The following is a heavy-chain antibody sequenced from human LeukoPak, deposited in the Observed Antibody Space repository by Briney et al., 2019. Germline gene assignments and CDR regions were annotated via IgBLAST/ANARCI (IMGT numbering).Heavy chain of an antibody. CDR1: GFTFSSYW. D-gene: IGHD5-12*01. CDR2: IKQDGSEK. Sequence: GGSLRLSCAASGFTFSSYWMSWVRQAPGKGLERVANIKQDGSEKYYADSVKGRFTISRDNSKNFLYLQMNTLTTEDTAVYFCAKDGDYSDYDIDYWGQGTLVTVSS. V-gene: IGHV3-7*03. CDR3: AKDGDYSDYDIDY. J-gene: IGHJ4*02.